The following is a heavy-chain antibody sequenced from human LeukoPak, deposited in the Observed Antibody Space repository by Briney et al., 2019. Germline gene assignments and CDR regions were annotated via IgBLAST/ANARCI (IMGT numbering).Heavy chain of an antibody. J-gene: IGHJ4*02. Sequence: GGSLRLSCAASGFTFSTYWMSWVRQAPGKGLEWVANTKEDGSEKYYGDSVKGRFTISRDNAKNSLYLQMNSLRAEDTAVYYCARVSGSYGDSAYWGQGTLVTVSS. CDR1: GFTFSTYW. D-gene: IGHD1-26*01. CDR2: TKEDGSEK. CDR3: ARVSGSYGDSAY. V-gene: IGHV3-7*01.